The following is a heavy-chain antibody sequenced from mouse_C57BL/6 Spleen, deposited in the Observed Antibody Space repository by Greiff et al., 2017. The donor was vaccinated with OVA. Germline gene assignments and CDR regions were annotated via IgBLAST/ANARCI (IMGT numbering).Heavy chain of an antibody. CDR3: ARNGYVGYFAY. V-gene: IGHV2-2*01. D-gene: IGHD2-13*01. CDR2: LWSGGST. CDR1: GFSLTSSG. J-gene: IGHJ3*01. Sequence: VKLMESGPGLVQPSQSLSITCTVSGFSLTSSGVHWVRQSPGKGLECMGVLWSGGSTDCNAAFISRLSISKDNSKSQVFFKMNILQADDTSIYYCARNGYVGYFAYWGQGTLVTVSA.